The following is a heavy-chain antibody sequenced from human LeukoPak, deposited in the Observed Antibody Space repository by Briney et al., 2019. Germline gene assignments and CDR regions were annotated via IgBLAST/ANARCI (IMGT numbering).Heavy chain of an antibody. V-gene: IGHV3-66*01. D-gene: IGHD6-13*01. J-gene: IGHJ4*02. CDR2: ISGGGDT. CDR1: GFTFSNYA. Sequence: GSLRLSCAASGFTFSNYAMSWVRQAPGKGLEWVSVISGGGDTYYAESVKGRFTISRDNSKNTLYLQMNSLRGEDTAVYYCARDSEVSSSWSLDYWGQGTLVTVSS. CDR3: ARDSEVSSSWSLDY.